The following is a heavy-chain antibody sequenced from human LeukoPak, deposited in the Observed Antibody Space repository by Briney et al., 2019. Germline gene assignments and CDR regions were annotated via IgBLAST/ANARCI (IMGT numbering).Heavy chain of an antibody. V-gene: IGHV3-21*01. Sequence: GGSLRLSCAASGFTFSSYAMTWVRQAPGKGLEWVSSISSSSSYIYYGDSVKGRFTISRDNAKNSLYLQMNSLRVEDTAVYYCARGDYDYYDSSDLEDYWGQGTLVTVSS. CDR3: ARGDYDYYDSSDLEDY. CDR1: GFTFSSYA. CDR2: ISSSSSYI. J-gene: IGHJ4*02. D-gene: IGHD3-22*01.